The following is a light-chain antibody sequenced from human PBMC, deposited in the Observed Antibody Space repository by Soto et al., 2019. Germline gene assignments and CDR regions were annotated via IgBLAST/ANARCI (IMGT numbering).Light chain of an antibody. V-gene: IGLV2-14*01. CDR1: SSDVGAYNY. Sequence: ALTQPASVSGSPGQSITISCTGTSSDVGAYNYVSWYQQHPGKAPKLMIYEVSNRPSGVSNRFSGSKSGNTASLTISGLQAEDEGDYYCSSYTSGSTWVFGGGTKVTVL. J-gene: IGLJ3*02. CDR2: EVS. CDR3: SSYTSGSTWV.